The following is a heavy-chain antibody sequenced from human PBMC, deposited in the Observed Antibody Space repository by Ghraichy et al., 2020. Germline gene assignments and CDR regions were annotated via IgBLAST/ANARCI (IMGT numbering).Heavy chain of an antibody. D-gene: IGHD3-10*01. CDR1: RGTFSSYA. CDR3: ARDVSQGVTRGFDF. Sequence: SVKVSCKASRGTFSSYAIYWVRQAPGQGLEWMGGIIPVFNSATYAQKFQGRVTITAEESTITVFMEMRSLKSDDTAVYYCARDVSQGVTRGFDFWGQGTLVIVFS. CDR2: IIPVFNSA. J-gene: IGHJ4*02. V-gene: IGHV1-69*13.